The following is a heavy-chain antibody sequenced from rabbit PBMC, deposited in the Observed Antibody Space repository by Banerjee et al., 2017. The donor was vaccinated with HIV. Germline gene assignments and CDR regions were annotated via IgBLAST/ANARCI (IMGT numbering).Heavy chain of an antibody. J-gene: IGHJ4*01. Sequence: QEQLEESGGDLVKPGASLTLTSKASGFTLSSYWMWWGRPAPGKGLEWIACIGAGGSGTTYYASWAKGRFSISKSSSTTVTLQMTSLTAADMATYFCARDAGSVWYPSYFDLWGPGTLVPS. D-gene: IGHD4-2*01. CDR2: IGAGGSGTT. CDR1: GFTLSSYW. CDR3: ARDAGSVWYPSYFDL. V-gene: IGHV1S45*01.